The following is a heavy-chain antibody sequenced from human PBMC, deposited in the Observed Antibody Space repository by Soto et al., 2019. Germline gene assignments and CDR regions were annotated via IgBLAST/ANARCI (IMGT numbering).Heavy chain of an antibody. V-gene: IGHV1-69*04. Sequence: SVKVSCKASGGTFRNYPINWVRQAPGQGLEWMGSIFPLTDIPDYAQNFQARLTISADKSTSTAYMELSSLASDDTAMYFCARGPLVVLNYFESWGQGTLVTVSS. CDR1: GGTFRNYP. CDR3: ARGPLVVLNYFES. J-gene: IGHJ4*02. CDR2: IFPLTDIP.